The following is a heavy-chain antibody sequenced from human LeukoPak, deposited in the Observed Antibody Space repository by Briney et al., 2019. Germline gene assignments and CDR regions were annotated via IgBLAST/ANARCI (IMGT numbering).Heavy chain of an antibody. Sequence: ASVKVSCKASGYTFTSYDINWVRQATGQGLEWMGWMNPNSGNTGYAQKFQGRVTITRNTSISTAYMELSSLRSEDTAVYYCARLNGLHYGMDVWGQGTTVTVSS. CDR2: MNPNSGNT. CDR1: GYTFTSYD. D-gene: IGHD4-11*01. CDR3: ARLNGLHYGMDV. V-gene: IGHV1-8*03. J-gene: IGHJ6*02.